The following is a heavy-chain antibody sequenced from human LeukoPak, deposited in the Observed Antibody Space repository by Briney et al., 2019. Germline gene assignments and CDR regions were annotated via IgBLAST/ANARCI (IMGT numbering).Heavy chain of an antibody. Sequence: PGGSLRLSCEASGFIFLSYGMNWVRQVPGKGLERISSVTSGTTYIYYADSLKGRFTISRDNAKNSLYLQMNSLRVEDTAVYYCARGRTDRGLRYFDFWGQGILVTVSS. V-gene: IGHV3-21*01. CDR2: VTSGTTYI. CDR1: GFIFLSYG. CDR3: ARGRTDRGLRYFDF. J-gene: IGHJ4*02. D-gene: IGHD3-10*01.